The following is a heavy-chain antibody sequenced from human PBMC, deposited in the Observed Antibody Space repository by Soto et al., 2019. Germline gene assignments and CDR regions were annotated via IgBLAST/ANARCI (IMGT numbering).Heavy chain of an antibody. J-gene: IGHJ4*02. D-gene: IGHD1-26*01. CDR2: IYSNDDK. V-gene: IGHV2-5*01. Sequence: KESGPTLVKPTQTLTLTCSFSGFSLSASGVGVGWIRQPAGEALEWLALIYSNDDKRYSPSLRNRLTITKDTSKKQVVLTMNNMDPVDTATYYCAHGIKKEGPYNFDYWGQGTLVTVSS. CDR1: GFSLSASGVG. CDR3: AHGIKKEGPYNFDY.